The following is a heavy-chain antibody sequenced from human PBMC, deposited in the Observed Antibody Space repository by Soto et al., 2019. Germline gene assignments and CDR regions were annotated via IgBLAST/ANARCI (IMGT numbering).Heavy chain of an antibody. CDR3: ARGDRGGSGSPASYYYSGLDV. CDR2: VSAGGDMT. V-gene: IGHV3-23*01. Sequence: GGSLRLSCAASGFTFNSYAMSWVRQAPGKGLEWVSSVSAGGDMTYYSDSVKGRFTISRDNSNNALFLQMNSLRIEDTALYYCARGDRGGSGSPASYYYSGLDVWGQGTTVTV. D-gene: IGHD3-10*01. J-gene: IGHJ6*02. CDR1: GFTFNSYA.